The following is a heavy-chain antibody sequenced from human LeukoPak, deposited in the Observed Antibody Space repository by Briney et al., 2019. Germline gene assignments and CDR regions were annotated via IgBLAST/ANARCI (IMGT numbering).Heavy chain of an antibody. CDR2: IYPGDSDT. D-gene: IGHD2-15*01. J-gene: IGHJ4*02. V-gene: IGHV5-51*01. Sequence: GESLKISCKGSGYSFTSYWIGWVRQMPGKGLEWMGIIYPGDSDTRYSPSFQGQVTISADKSISTAYLQWSSLKASDTAMYYCARSGCSGGSCYSFFDYWGQGTLVTVSS. CDR1: GYSFTSYW. CDR3: ARSGCSGGSCYSFFDY.